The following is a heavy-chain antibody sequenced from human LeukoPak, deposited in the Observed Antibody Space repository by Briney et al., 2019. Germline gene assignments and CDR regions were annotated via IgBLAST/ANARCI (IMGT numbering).Heavy chain of an antibody. CDR3: AKGGLWMRLDN. V-gene: IGHV3-23*01. CDR1: GFTFSRSP. D-gene: IGHD5-18*01. J-gene: IGHJ1*01. CDR2: ISDSGSDT. Sequence: GGSLRLSCAASGFTFSRSPMSWVRQAPGKGLEWVSTISDSGSDTYYADSVKGQFTISRDNSKNTLYLQVSSLRAEDTALYYCAKGGLWMRLDNWGQGTLVTVSS.